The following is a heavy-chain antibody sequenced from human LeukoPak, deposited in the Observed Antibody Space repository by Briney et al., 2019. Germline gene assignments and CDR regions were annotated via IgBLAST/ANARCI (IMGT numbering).Heavy chain of an antibody. Sequence: PSETLSLTCTVSGGSISSSSYYWGWIRQPPGKGLEWIGSIYYSGSTYYNPSLKSRVTISVDTSKNQFSLKLSSVTAADTAVYYCAREIFGTLRRRFDPWGQGTLVTVSS. CDR1: GGSISSSSYY. D-gene: IGHD3-3*01. CDR3: AREIFGTLRRRFDP. V-gene: IGHV4-39*02. J-gene: IGHJ5*02. CDR2: IYYSGST.